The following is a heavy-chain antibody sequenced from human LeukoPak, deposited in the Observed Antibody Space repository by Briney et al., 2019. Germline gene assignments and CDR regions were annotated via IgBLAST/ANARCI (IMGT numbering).Heavy chain of an antibody. Sequence: MPSETLSLTCTVSGDYISSTNYYWGWIRQPPGKGLEWIGSIYYSGSTYYIPSLESRVTISVDTSKNQFSLKLSSVTAADTAVYYCATSGWYLLPGVYWGQGTLVTVSS. V-gene: IGHV4-39*01. J-gene: IGHJ4*02. CDR2: IYYSGST. CDR1: GDYISSTNYY. CDR3: ATSGWYLLPGVY. D-gene: IGHD6-19*01.